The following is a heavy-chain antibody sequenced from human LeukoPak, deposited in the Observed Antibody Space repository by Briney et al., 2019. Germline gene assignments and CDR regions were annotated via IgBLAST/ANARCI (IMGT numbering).Heavy chain of an antibody. CDR2: VNLSGST. J-gene: IGHJ6*03. V-gene: IGHV4-34*01. CDR3: SVTTVYYYSMDV. CDR1: GGSFSDYF. Sequence: PSETLSLTCEVYGGSFSDYFWSWVRQAPGKGLEWIGEVNLSGSTNYNPSLESRLTMSVGTSKNRISLKFSSVTAADTAVYYCSVTTVYYYSMDVWGKGTTVTVSS. D-gene: IGHD4-11*01.